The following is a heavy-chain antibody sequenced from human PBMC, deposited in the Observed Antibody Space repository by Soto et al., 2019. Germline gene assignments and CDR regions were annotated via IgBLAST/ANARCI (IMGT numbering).Heavy chain of an antibody. CDR3: ARGGTTGGLDV. J-gene: IGHJ1*01. CDR2: TSYDGSDK. CDR1: GFTFRSYV. D-gene: IGHD3-16*01. V-gene: IGHV3-30*19. Sequence: QVQLVESGGGVVQPGTSLRVSCVGSGFTFRSYVIHWVRQAPGKGLEWVALTSYDGSDKYYGDSGRGRFTISRDNSRNTVDLQMDSLRFEDTALYYCARGGTTGGLDVWGQGTLVSVSS.